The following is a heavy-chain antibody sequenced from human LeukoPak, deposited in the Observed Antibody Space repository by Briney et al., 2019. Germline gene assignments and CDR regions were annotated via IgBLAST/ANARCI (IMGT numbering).Heavy chain of an antibody. CDR3: AIGSGWSTPPY. CDR2: ISYDGSNK. D-gene: IGHD6-19*01. CDR1: GFTFSSYA. V-gene: IGHV3-30*04. J-gene: IGHJ4*02. Sequence: TGRSLRLSCAASGFTFSSYAMHWVRQAPGKGLEGVAVISYDGSNKYYADSVKGRFTISRDNSKNTLYLQMNSLRAEDTAVYYCAIGSGWSTPPYWGQGTLVTVSS.